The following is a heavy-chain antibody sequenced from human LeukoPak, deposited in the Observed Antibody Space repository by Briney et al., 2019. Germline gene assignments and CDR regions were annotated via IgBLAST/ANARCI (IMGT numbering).Heavy chain of an antibody. CDR2: IYSGGST. V-gene: IGHV3-66*01. D-gene: IGHD6-19*01. CDR3: ARVDAGYSSGWYYMDV. Sequence: GGSLRLSCAASGFTFSSYGMSWVRQAPGKGLEWVSVIYSGGSTYYADSVKGRFTISRDNSKNTLYLQMNSLRAEDTAVYYCARVDAGYSSGWYYMDVWGKGTTVTISS. CDR1: GFTFSSYG. J-gene: IGHJ6*03.